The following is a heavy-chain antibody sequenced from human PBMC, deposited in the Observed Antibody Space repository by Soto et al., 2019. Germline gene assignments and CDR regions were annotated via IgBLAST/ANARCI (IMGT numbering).Heavy chain of an antibody. Sequence: SVKVSCKASGYTFTSYVIHWVRQAPGQRLEWMGWINAANGDTKYSPKFQGRVTITRDTSASTAYMELSSLRSEDTAVYYCVRRHVSATGIDWFDPWGQGTLGTVSS. V-gene: IGHV1-3*01. CDR1: GYTFTSYV. D-gene: IGHD6-13*01. J-gene: IGHJ5*02. CDR2: INAANGDT. CDR3: VRRHVSATGIDWFDP.